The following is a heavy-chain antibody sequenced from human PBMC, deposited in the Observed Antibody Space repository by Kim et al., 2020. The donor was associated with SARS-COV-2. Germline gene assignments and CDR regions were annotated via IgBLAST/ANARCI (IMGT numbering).Heavy chain of an antibody. CDR1: GGSISSYY. V-gene: IGHV4-59*01. Sequence: SETLSLTCTVSGGSISSYYWSWIRQPPGKGLEWIGYIYYSGSTNYNPSLKSRVTISVDTSKNQFSLKLSSVTAADTAVYYCARSPYCSSTSCYPWRDRYYYYGMDVWGQRTTVTVSS. J-gene: IGHJ6*02. D-gene: IGHD2-2*01. CDR2: IYYSGST. CDR3: ARSPYCSSTSCYPWRDRYYYYGMDV.